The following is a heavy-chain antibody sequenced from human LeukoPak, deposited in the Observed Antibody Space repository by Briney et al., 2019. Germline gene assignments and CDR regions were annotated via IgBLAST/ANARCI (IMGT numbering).Heavy chain of an antibody. CDR1: GFTFSSYA. CDR3: AKDGSGSYYGYYFDY. D-gene: IGHD3-10*01. Sequence: GGSLRLSCAASGFTFSSYAMSWVRQAPGKGLEWVSAISGSGGSTYYADSVKGRFTISRDNSKNTLYLQMNSLRAEDTAVYYCAKDGSGSYYGYYFDYWGRGTLVTVSS. CDR2: ISGSGGST. V-gene: IGHV3-23*01. J-gene: IGHJ4*02.